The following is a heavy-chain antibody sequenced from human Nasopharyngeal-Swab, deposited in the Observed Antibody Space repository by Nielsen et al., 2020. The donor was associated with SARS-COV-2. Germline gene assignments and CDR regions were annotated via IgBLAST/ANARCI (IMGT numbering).Heavy chain of an antibody. CDR3: VREYSSSWYLDS. Sequence: GSLKISCAASGFTFSDYYMSWIRQAPGKGLEWISYISSSGSLTHYADSVKGRFTISRDNAQNSLHLQLDALRADDSAVYYCVREYSSSWYLDSWGQGTLVTVSS. CDR2: ISSSGSLT. V-gene: IGHV3-11*01. CDR1: GFTFSDYY. J-gene: IGHJ4*02. D-gene: IGHD6-13*01.